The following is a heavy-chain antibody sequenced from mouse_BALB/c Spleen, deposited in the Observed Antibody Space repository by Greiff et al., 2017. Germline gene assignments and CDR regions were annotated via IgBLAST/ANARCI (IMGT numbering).Heavy chain of an antibody. J-gene: IGHJ2*01. D-gene: IGHD1-1*01. V-gene: IGHV1-14*01. CDR1: GYTFTSYV. CDR3: ARYHYGGALGD. Sequence: EVQLQQSGPELVKPGASVKMSCKASGYTFTSYVMHWVKQKPGQGLEWIGYIDPYNGGTSYNQKFKGKATLTVDKSSSTASMHLNSLTSEDSAVYYCARYHYGGALGDWGQGTTLTVSS. CDR2: IDPYNGGT.